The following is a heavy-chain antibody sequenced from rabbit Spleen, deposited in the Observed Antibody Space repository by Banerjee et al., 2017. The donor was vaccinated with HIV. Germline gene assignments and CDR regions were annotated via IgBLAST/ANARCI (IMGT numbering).Heavy chain of an antibody. J-gene: IGHJ4*01. Sequence: QEQLEESGGDLVKPEGSLTLTCTASGFSFSSYYMCWVRQAPGKGLGWIACIAAGSGGTTYYANWAKGRFTISKTSSTTVTLRMTSLTAADRATYFCARDLLGVIGWNFYLWGQGTLVTVS. CDR1: GFSFSSYY. V-gene: IGHV1S45*01. D-gene: IGHD1-1*01. CDR2: IAAGSGGTT. CDR3: ARDLLGVIGWNFYL.